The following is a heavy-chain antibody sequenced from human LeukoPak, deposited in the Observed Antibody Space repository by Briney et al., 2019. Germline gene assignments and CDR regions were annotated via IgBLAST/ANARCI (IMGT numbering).Heavy chain of an antibody. CDR1: GGSISSGDYY. CDR3: ARFRVGAPVDY. Sequence: PSQTLSLTCTVSGGSISSGDYYWSWIRQPPGKGLEWIGYIYYSGSTYYNPSLKSRVTISVDTSKNQFSPKLSSVTAADTAVYYCARFRVGAPVDYWGQGTLVTVSS. D-gene: IGHD1-26*01. V-gene: IGHV4-30-4*01. CDR2: IYYSGST. J-gene: IGHJ4*02.